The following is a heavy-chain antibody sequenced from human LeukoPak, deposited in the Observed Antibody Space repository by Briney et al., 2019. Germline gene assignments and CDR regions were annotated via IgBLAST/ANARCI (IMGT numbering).Heavy chain of an antibody. V-gene: IGHV3-48*03. CDR2: ISSSGSTI. Sequence: GGSLRLSCAASGFTLSSYEMNWVRQAPGKGLEWVSYISSSGSTIYYADSVKGRFTISRDNAKNSLYLQMNSLRAEDAAVYYCARGQQWLVHYYYYYYMDVWGKGTTVTISS. J-gene: IGHJ6*03. D-gene: IGHD6-19*01. CDR3: ARGQQWLVHYYYYYYMDV. CDR1: GFTLSSYE.